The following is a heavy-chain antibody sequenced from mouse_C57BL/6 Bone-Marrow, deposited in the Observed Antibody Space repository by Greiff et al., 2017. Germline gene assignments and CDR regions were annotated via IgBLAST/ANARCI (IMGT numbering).Heavy chain of an antibody. CDR3: ARPIYYGSSWFAY. Sequence: VQLQQPGAELVKPGASVKLSCKASGYTFTSYWMHWVKQRPGQGLEWIGMIHPNSGSTNYNEKFKSKATLTVDKSSSTAYMQLSSLTSEDSAVYYCARPIYYGSSWFAYWGQGTLVTVSA. V-gene: IGHV1-64*01. CDR1: GYTFTSYW. D-gene: IGHD2-1*01. CDR2: IHPNSGST. J-gene: IGHJ3*01.